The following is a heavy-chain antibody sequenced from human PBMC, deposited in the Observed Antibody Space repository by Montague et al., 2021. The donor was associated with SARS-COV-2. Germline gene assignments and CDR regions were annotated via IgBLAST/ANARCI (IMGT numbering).Heavy chain of an antibody. J-gene: IGHJ6*02. CDR2: IYYSGST. Sequence: SEILSLTCTVSGGSISSSSYYWGWIRQPPGKGLEWIGSIYYSGSTYYNPSLKSRVTISVDTSKNQFSLKLSSVTAADTAVYYCATEVADSSGYYYVPYYYYGMDVWGQGTTVTVSS. CDR3: ATEVADSSGYYYVPYYYYGMDV. V-gene: IGHV4-39*01. D-gene: IGHD3-22*01. CDR1: GGSISSSSYY.